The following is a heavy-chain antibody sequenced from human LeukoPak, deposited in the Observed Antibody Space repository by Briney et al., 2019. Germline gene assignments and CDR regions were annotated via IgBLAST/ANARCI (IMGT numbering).Heavy chain of an antibody. J-gene: IGHJ4*02. CDR1: GGSINRGGYY. D-gene: IGHD3-10*01. CDR2: ISYTGSS. Sequence: SEPVTLTCTVSGGSINRGGYYWTWIRQHPGKGLEWIGYISYTGSSYSNPSLKSRVSISIDTSKNHFSLKLSSVTATDTAVYYCARDRPRTNYYGSGSYSNYFDSWGQGPLLTVTS. CDR3: ARDRPRTNYYGSGSYSNYFDS. V-gene: IGHV4-31*03.